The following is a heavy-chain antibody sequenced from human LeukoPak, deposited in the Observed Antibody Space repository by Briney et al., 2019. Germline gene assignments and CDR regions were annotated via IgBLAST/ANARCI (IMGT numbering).Heavy chain of an antibody. CDR3: ARDSGSYFDY. J-gene: IGHJ4*02. D-gene: IGHD1-26*01. Sequence: PSETLSLTCTVSGGSISSGGYYWSWIRQHPGKGLEWIGYILYSGSTYYNPSLKSRVTISVDTSKNQFSLKLSSATAADTAVYYCARDSGSYFDYWGQGTLVTVSS. V-gene: IGHV4-31*03. CDR2: ILYSGST. CDR1: GGSISSGGYY.